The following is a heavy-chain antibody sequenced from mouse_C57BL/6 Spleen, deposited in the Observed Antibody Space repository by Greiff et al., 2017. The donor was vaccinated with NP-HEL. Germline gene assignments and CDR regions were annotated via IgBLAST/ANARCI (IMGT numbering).Heavy chain of an antibody. V-gene: IGHV2-5*01. CDR3: AKGGYGRSHYAMDY. CDR2: IWRGGST. J-gene: IGHJ4*01. Sequence: QVQLKQSGPGLVQPSQSLSITCTVSGFSLTSYGVHWVRQSPGKGLEWLGVIWRGGSTDYNAALMSRLSITKDNSKSQVFFKMNSLQADDTAIYDCAKGGYGRSHYAMDYWGQGTSVTVSS. D-gene: IGHD1-1*01. CDR1: GFSLTSYG.